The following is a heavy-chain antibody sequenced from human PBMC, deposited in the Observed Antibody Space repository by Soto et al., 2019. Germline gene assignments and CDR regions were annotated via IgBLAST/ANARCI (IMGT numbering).Heavy chain of an antibody. D-gene: IGHD6-13*01. J-gene: IGHJ6*02. Sequence: GGSLRLSCAASGFTFSSYSMNWVRQAPGKGLEWVSSISSSSSYIYYADSVKGRFTISRDNAKNSLYLQMNSLRAEDTAVYYCARAIADRYYYYGMDVWGQGTTVTVSS. CDR1: GFTFSSYS. CDR2: ISSSSSYI. CDR3: ARAIADRYYYYGMDV. V-gene: IGHV3-21*01.